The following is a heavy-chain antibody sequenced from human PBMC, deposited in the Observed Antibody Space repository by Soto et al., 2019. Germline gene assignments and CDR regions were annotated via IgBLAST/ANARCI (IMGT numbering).Heavy chain of an antibody. CDR2: SKNKADSYTT. Sequence: EVQLVESGGGLVQPGGSLRLSCAASGFTFSDHYMDWVRQAPGKGLEWVGRSKNKADSYTTEYAASVKGRFTISRDGSKTSLFLQMNSLKTADTAVYYCTLWGSGNDFGAEWDQGILVTASS. CDR1: GFTFSDHY. V-gene: IGHV3-72*01. D-gene: IGHD3-10*01. J-gene: IGHJ4*02. CDR3: TLWGSGNDFGAE.